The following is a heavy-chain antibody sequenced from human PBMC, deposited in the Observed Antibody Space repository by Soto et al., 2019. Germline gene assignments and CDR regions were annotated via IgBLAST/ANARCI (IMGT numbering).Heavy chain of an antibody. J-gene: IGHJ6*02. D-gene: IGHD6-13*01. Sequence: GGSLRLSCAASGFTFSNFAMSWVRQVPGKGLEWVSAIGASGASTFYADSVRGRVTISRDNSKNTLYLQMNSLRAEDTAVYYCARDYSRGSWYGYYGMDVWGQGTTVTVSS. CDR2: IGASGAST. CDR1: GFTFSNFA. V-gene: IGHV3-23*01. CDR3: ARDYSRGSWYGYYGMDV.